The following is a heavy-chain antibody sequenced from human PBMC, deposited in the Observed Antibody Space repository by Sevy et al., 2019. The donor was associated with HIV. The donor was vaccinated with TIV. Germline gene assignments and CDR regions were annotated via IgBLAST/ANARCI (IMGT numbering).Heavy chain of an antibody. V-gene: IGHV3-15*01. D-gene: IGHD5-18*01. Sequence: GGSLRLSCAASGFTFTNSWMSWVRQAPGKGLEWVARIKSKTDGGTGDYAARVKGRFGISRDDSKNTLYVQMNSLKTEDTAVYYCTTGDPYNRYGYMRPYFFDYWGQGTLVTVSS. J-gene: IGHJ4*02. CDR1: GFTFTNSW. CDR2: IKSKTDGGTG. CDR3: TTGDPYNRYGYMRPYFFDY.